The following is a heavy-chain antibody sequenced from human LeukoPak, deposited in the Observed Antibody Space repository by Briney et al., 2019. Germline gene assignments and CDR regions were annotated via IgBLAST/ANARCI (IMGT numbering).Heavy chain of an antibody. J-gene: IGHJ6*04. CDR1: GYTFTSYG. V-gene: IGHV1-18*01. CDR2: ISAYNGNT. D-gene: IGHD4-17*01. Sequence: GASVKDSCKASGYTFTSYGVSWVRQAPGQGLEWMGWISAYNGNTNYAQKLQGRVTMTTDTSTSTAYMELRSLRSDDTAVYYCARDDYGAPMDVWGKGTAVTVSS. CDR3: ARDDYGAPMDV.